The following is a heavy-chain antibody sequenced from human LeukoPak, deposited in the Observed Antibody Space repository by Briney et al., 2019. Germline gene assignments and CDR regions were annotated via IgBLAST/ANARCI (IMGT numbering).Heavy chain of an antibody. CDR2: TYYRSKWYN. J-gene: IGHJ5*02. V-gene: IGHV6-1*01. CDR3: ARGLFGWNDANYNWFDP. Sequence: SQTLSLTCAISGDSFSSNSAAWDWVRQSPSRGLEWLERTYYRSKWYNDYAVSVKSRITINPDTSKNQFSLQLNSVTPEDTAVYYCARGLFGWNDANYNWFDPWGQGTLVTVSS. D-gene: IGHD1-1*01. CDR1: GDSFSSNSAA.